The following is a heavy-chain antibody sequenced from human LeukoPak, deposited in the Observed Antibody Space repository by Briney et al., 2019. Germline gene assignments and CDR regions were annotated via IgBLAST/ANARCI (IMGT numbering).Heavy chain of an antibody. CDR3: ARRSSSWYRRFDY. Sequence: PSETLSLTCAVYGGSFSGYYWSWIRQPPGKGLEWIGGINHSGSTNYNPSLKSRVTISVDTSKNQFSLKLSSVTAADTAVYYCARRSSSWYRRFDYWGQGTLVTVSS. CDR1: GGSFSGYY. CDR2: INHSGST. J-gene: IGHJ4*02. V-gene: IGHV4-34*01. D-gene: IGHD6-13*01.